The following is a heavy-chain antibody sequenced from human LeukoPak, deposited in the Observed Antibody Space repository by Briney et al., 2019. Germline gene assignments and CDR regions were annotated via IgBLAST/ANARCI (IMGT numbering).Heavy chain of an antibody. CDR2: INGYGSST. J-gene: IGHJ4*02. CDR1: GFTFISYW. Sequence: PGRSLRLSCAASGFTFISYWMNWVPQAPGKGLVWVSRINGYGSSTDFADSVKGRFTISRDNAKNTLYLQMNSLRAEDTAVYYCARDAPGNTALDYWGQGTLVTVSS. CDR3: ARDAPGNTALDY. V-gene: IGHV3-74*01. D-gene: IGHD4-17*01.